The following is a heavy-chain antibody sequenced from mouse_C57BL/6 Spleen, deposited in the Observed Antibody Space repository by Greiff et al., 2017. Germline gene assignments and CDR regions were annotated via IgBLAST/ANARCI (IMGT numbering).Heavy chain of an antibody. CDR1: GYTFTSYW. J-gene: IGHJ4*01. CDR3: ARRRGLYYAMDY. D-gene: IGHD3-3*01. V-gene: IGHV1-50*01. CDR2: IDPSDSYT. Sequence: VQLQQPGAELVKPGASVKLSCKASGYTFTSYWMQWVKQRPGQGLEWIGEIDPSDSYTNYNQKFKGKATLTVDTSSSTAYMQLSSLTSEDSAVYYCARRRGLYYAMDYWGQGTSVTVSS.